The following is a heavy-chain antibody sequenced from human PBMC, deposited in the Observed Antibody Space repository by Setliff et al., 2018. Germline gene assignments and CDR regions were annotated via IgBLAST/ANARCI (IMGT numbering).Heavy chain of an antibody. CDR1: TFTLGTYS. Sequence: GGSLRLSCAASTFTLGTYSMHWVRQAPGKGLAWVSSISPYSDYIYYADSVKGRFTISRDSAKNSVYLQMNSLRAEDTAVYYCARGIGTLDISRYFDYWGQGTLVTVSS. D-gene: IGHD5-12*01. J-gene: IGHJ4*02. V-gene: IGHV3-21*01. CDR3: ARGIGTLDISRYFDY. CDR2: ISPYSDYI.